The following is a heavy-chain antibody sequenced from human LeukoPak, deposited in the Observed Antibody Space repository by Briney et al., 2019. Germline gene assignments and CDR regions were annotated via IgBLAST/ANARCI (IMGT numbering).Heavy chain of an antibody. Sequence: KPSETLSLTCTVSGVSISNYYWSWIRQPPGKGLEWIGYYYYSGNTNYNPSLKSRVTMSVDTSKNQFSLKLSSVTAADTAVYYCARDRGGEPDYWGQGTLVTVSS. D-gene: IGHD3-16*01. CDR2: YYYSGNT. J-gene: IGHJ4*02. CDR1: GVSISNYY. CDR3: ARDRGGEPDY. V-gene: IGHV4-59*12.